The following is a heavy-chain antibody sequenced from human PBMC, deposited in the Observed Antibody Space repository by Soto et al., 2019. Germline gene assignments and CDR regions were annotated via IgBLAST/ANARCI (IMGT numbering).Heavy chain of an antibody. J-gene: IGHJ5*02. D-gene: IGHD6-6*01. Sequence: QVQLQESGPGLVKPSQTLSLTCTVSGGSISSGDYYWCWIRQHPGKGLEWIGYIYYSGSTHYNPSLKSRVTMSVDTSENQFSLKLSSLTAADTAVYYCARGRYSSSSNWFDPWGQGTLVTVSS. CDR3: ARGRYSSSSNWFDP. CDR1: GGSISSGDYY. V-gene: IGHV4-31*03. CDR2: IYYSGST.